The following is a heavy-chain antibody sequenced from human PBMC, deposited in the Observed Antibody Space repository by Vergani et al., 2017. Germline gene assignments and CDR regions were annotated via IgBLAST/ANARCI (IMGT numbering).Heavy chain of an antibody. V-gene: IGHV3-30*02. CDR3: ARRIRGDTRQQYYYYMDV. CDR2: IRYDGSNK. D-gene: IGHD3-10*01. Sequence: QVQLVESGGGVVQPGGSLRLSCAASGFTFSSYGMHWVRQAPGKGLEWVAFIRYDGSNKYYADSVKGRFTISRDNSKNTLYLQMNSLRAEDTAVYYCARRIRGDTRQQYYYYMDVWGKGTTVTVSS. CDR1: GFTFSSYG. J-gene: IGHJ6*03.